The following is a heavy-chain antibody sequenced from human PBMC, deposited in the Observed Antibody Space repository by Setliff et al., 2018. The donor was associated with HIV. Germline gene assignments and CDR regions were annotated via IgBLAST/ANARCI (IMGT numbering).Heavy chain of an antibody. J-gene: IGHJ4*02. CDR1: GFTFSSNA. D-gene: IGHD1-26*01. CDR3: VKGGRYSADPLDY. Sequence: GGSLRFSCSASGFTFSSNAMHWVRQAPGKGLEYVSSISSNGGSTYYADSVKGRFTISRDNSKNTLYLQMSSLRAEDTAVYYCVKGGRYSADPLDYWGQGTLVTVSS. V-gene: IGHV3-64D*09. CDR2: ISSNGGST.